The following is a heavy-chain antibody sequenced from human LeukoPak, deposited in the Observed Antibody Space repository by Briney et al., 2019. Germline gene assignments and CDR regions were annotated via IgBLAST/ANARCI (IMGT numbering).Heavy chain of an antibody. CDR3: ARDQASSGLLFDY. V-gene: IGHV1-69*04. J-gene: IGHJ4*02. CDR2: IIPILGIA. D-gene: IGHD3-22*01. CDR1: GGTFSSYA. Sequence: SVKVSCKASGGTFSSYAISWVRQAPGQGLEWMGRIIPILGIANYTQKFQGRVTITADKSTSTAYMELSSLRSEDTAVYYCARDQASSGLLFDYWGQGTLVTVSS.